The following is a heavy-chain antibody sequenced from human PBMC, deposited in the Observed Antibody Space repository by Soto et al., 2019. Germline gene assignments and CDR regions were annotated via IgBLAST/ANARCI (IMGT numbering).Heavy chain of an antibody. V-gene: IGHV4-31*01. Sequence: QVQLQESGPGLVKPSQTLSLTCTVSGGSISSGGYYWSWIRQHPGKGLEWIGYIYYSGSTYYNPSLPSLVTRSVDTSKNQFSLKLSSVTAADTAVYYCEGIYSGSPGGTLRYWGQGTLVTVSS. CDR2: IYYSGST. D-gene: IGHD1-26*01. CDR1: GGSISSGGYY. J-gene: IGHJ4*02. CDR3: EGIYSGSPGGTLRY.